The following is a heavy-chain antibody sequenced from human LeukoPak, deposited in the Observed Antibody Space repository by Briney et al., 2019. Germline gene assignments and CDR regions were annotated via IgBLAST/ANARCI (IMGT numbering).Heavy chain of an antibody. CDR1: GGSISSSSYY. J-gene: IGHJ4*02. D-gene: IGHD1-26*01. V-gene: IGHV4-39*01. CDR2: IYYRGRT. CDR3: ARAPGVGATYYFDY. Sequence: SETLSLTCTVSGGSISSSSYYWDWIRQPPGKGLELIGSIYYRGRTYYNPSLKSRVTISVDTSKNQFSLKLSSVTAADTAVYYCARAPGVGATYYFDYWGQGTLVTVSS.